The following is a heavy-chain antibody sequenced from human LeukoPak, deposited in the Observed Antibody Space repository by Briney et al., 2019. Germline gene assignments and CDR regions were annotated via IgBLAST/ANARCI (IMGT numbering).Heavy chain of an antibody. D-gene: IGHD3-9*01. J-gene: IGHJ6*02. CDR3: ARECRYLSATPYYYGMDV. V-gene: IGHV1-18*01. Sequence: VASVKVSCKASGYTFTSYGISWVRQAPGQGLEWMGWISAYNGNTNYAQKLQGRVTMTTDTSTSTAYMELRSLRSDDTAVYYCARECRYLSATPYYYGMDVWGQGTTVTVSS. CDR1: GYTFTSYG. CDR2: ISAYNGNT.